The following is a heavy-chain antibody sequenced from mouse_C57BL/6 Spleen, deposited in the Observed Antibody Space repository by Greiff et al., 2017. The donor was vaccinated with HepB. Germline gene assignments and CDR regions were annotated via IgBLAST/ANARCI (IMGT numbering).Heavy chain of an antibody. CDR1: GYTFTSYW. V-gene: IGHV1-50*01. CDR3: AREDYYGSSRDYFDY. Sequence: QVQLKQPGAELVKPGASVKLSCKASGYTFTSYWMQWVKQRPGQGLEWIGEIDPSDSYTNYNQKFKGKATLTVDTSSSTAYMQLSSLTSEDSAVYYCAREDYYGSSRDYFDYWGQGTTLTVSS. D-gene: IGHD1-1*01. CDR2: IDPSDSYT. J-gene: IGHJ2*01.